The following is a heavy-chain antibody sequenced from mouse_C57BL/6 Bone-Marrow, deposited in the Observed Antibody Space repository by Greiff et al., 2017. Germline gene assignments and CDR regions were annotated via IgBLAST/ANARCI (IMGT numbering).Heavy chain of an antibody. CDR2: IRLKSDNYAT. CDR3: TGSSYFAY. J-gene: IGHJ3*01. V-gene: IGHV6-3*01. Sequence: EVQLVESGGGLVQPGGSMKLSCVASGFTFSNYWMNWVRQSPETGLEWVAQIRLKSDNYATHYAESVKGRFTISRDDSKSSVYLQMNNVRAEDTGIYYCTGSSYFAYWGQGTLVTVSA. D-gene: IGHD1-1*01. CDR1: GFTFSNYW.